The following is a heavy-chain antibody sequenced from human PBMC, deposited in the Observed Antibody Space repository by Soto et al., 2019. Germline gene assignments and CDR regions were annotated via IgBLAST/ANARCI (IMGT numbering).Heavy chain of an antibody. CDR2: IFGGGAT. J-gene: IGHJ4*02. CDR3: ARDALDF. Sequence: GGSLRLSCVASGFTFSSYAMTWVRQAPGKGLEWVSTIFGGGATYHADSVKGRFTISRDNSKNTLSLQMNNLRVEDTAVYYCARDALDFWGQGTLVTVSS. CDR1: GFTFSSYA. V-gene: IGHV3-66*01.